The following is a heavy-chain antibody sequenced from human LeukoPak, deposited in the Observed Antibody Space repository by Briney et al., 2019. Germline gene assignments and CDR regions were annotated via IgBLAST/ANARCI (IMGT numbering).Heavy chain of an antibody. CDR1: GFTFSSYA. J-gene: IGHJ4*02. CDR3: AKGVDCSGGSCYSLFDY. Sequence: PGGSLRLSCAASGFTFSSYAMSWVRQAPGKGLAWVSAISGRGGSTYYADSVKGRFTISRDNSKNTLYLQMNSLRVEDTAVYYCAKGVDCSGGSCYSLFDYWGQGTLVTVSS. V-gene: IGHV3-23*01. CDR2: ISGRGGST. D-gene: IGHD2-15*01.